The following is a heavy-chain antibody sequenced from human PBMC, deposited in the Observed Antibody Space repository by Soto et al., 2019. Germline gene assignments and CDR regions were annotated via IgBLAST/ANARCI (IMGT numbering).Heavy chain of an antibody. D-gene: IGHD3-10*01. CDR2: IYYSGST. CDR3: ARSINP. CDR1: GGSISSYY. J-gene: IGHJ5*02. V-gene: IGHV4-59*12. Sequence: SETLSLTCTVSGGSISSYYWSWIRQPPGKGLEWIGYIYYSGSTYYNPSLKSRVTISVDTSKNQFSLKLSSVTAADTAVYYCARSINPCGQGTLVTVSS.